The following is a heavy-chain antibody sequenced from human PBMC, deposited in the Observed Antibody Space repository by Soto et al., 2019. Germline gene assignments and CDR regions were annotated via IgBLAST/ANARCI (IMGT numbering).Heavy chain of an antibody. J-gene: IGHJ4*02. Sequence: ASVKVSCKASGYTFSDYYIHWVRQAPGQGLEWMGWINPNSGGTKYAPKFQGGVTMTRDTSITTAYMELSRLRSGDTAVYYCAREPATAKPEGVGLCGQGTLGTVSS. D-gene: IGHD6-25*01. CDR2: INPNSGGT. CDR3: AREPATAKPEGVGL. CDR1: GYTFSDYY. V-gene: IGHV1-2*02.